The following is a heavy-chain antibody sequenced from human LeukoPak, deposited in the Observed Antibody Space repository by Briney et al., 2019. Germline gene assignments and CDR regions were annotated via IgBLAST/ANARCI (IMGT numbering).Heavy chain of an antibody. V-gene: IGHV3-21*01. CDR1: GVTFSSYS. CDR3: ARVQYYGSGSYLYYFDY. CDR2: ISSSSSYI. D-gene: IGHD3-10*01. J-gene: IGHJ4*02. Sequence: PGGSLRLSCAASGVTFSSYSMDWVRQAPGKGLEWVSSISSSSSYIYYADSVKGRFTISGDNAKNSLYLQMNSLRAEDTAVYYCARVQYYGSGSYLYYFDYWGQGTLVTVSS.